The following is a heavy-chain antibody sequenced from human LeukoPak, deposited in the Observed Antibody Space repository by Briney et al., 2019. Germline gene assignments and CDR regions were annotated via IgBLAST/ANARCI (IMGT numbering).Heavy chain of an antibody. D-gene: IGHD2-2*01. CDR1: GFTFSSYA. CDR3: ARDQGYCSSTSCQDYYYYYYMDV. V-gene: IGHV3-30*01. J-gene: IGHJ6*03. Sequence: GGSLRLSCAASGFTFSSYAMHWVRQAPGKGLEWVAVISYDGSNKYYADSVKGRFTISRDNSKNTLYLQMNSLRAKDTAVYYCARDQGYCSSTSCQDYYYYYYMDVWGKGTTVTVSS. CDR2: ISYDGSNK.